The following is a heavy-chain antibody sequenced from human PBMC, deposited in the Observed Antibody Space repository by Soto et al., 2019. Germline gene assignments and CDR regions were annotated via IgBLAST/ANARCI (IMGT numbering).Heavy chain of an antibody. V-gene: IGHV4-34*01. J-gene: IGHJ4*02. CDR3: AREGVVAAAYYFDY. CDR2: INHSGST. CDR1: GGSFSGYY. Sequence: QVQLQQWGAGLLTPSETLSLTCAVYGGSFSGYYWSWIRQPPGKGLEWIGEINHSGSTNYNPSLKSRVTTSVDTSKNQFSLKLSSVTAADTAVYYCAREGVVAAAYYFDYWGQGTLVTVSS. D-gene: IGHD2-15*01.